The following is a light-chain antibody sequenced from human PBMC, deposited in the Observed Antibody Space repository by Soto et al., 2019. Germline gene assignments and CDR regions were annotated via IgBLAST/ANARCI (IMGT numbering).Light chain of an antibody. CDR1: QSISAY. V-gene: IGKV3-15*01. J-gene: IGKJ1*01. CDR2: DAS. CDR3: QHYNSYSEP. Sequence: IEMTQSPATLSVSEGEGATLSCLASQSISAYLAWYQQKPGQSPMLLIYDASTRDSGVPAKFSGSGSGTEFTLTISSLQPDDFATYYCQHYNSYSEPFGQGTKVDIK.